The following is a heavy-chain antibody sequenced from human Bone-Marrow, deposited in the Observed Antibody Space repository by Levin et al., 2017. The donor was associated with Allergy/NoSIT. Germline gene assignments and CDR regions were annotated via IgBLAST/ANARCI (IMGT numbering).Heavy chain of an antibody. CDR1: GFTFSTYA. CDR2: IRGSDGST. J-gene: IGHJ4*02. D-gene: IGHD4-11*01. Sequence: RASVKVSCAASGFTFSTYAMSWVRQAPGKGLEWVSGIRGSDGSTDYGDSVKGRFTISRDNSKNTLYLQMNSLRAEDTAVYYCTKGVGVPSRGQYYFDYWGQGTLVTVSS. V-gene: IGHV3-23*01. CDR3: TKGVGVPSRGQYYFDY.